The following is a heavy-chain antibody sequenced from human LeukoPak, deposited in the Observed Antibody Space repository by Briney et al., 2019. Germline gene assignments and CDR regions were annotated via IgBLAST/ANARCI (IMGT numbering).Heavy chain of an antibody. V-gene: IGHV1-2*02. Sequence: GASVKVSCKASGYTFTGYYMHWVRQAPGQGLEWMGWINPNSGGTNYAQKFQGRVTMTTDTSTSTAYMELRSLRSDDTAVYYCARELIGERQSWFDPWGQGTLVTVSS. CDR3: ARELIGERQSWFDP. J-gene: IGHJ5*02. CDR2: INPNSGGT. CDR1: GYTFTGYY. D-gene: IGHD1-1*01.